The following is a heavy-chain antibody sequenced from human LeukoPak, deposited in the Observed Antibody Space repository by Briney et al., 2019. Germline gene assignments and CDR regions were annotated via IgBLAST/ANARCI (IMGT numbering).Heavy chain of an antibody. Sequence: SETLSPTCTVSGGSISSYYWSWIRQPAGKGLEWIGRIYTSGSTNYDPSLKSRVTMSVDTSKNQFSLKLSSVTAADTAVYYCARNGSPYYYYYMDVWGKGTTVTVSS. CDR1: GGSISSYY. D-gene: IGHD1-1*01. CDR3: ARNGSPYYYYYMDV. J-gene: IGHJ6*03. CDR2: IYTSGST. V-gene: IGHV4-4*07.